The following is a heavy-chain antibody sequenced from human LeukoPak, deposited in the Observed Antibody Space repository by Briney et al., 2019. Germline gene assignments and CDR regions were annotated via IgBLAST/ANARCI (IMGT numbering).Heavy chain of an antibody. Sequence: GSLRLSCAASGFPFSDYYMSWIRPAPGKGLEWVSYISSSGSTIYYADSVKGRFTISRDNAKNSLYLQMNSLRAEDTAVYYCARASPYYYDSSGYPFDYWSQGTLVTVSS. J-gene: IGHJ4*02. CDR3: ARASPYYYDSSGYPFDY. CDR2: ISSSGSTI. V-gene: IGHV3-11*04. CDR1: GFPFSDYY. D-gene: IGHD3-22*01.